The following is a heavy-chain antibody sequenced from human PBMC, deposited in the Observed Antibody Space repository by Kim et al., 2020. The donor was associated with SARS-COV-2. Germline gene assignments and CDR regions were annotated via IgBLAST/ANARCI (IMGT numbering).Heavy chain of an antibody. V-gene: IGHV3-23*01. CDR3: AKARDSTYYDFWSGYYTQGMDV. CDR2: ISGSGGST. J-gene: IGHJ6*02. Sequence: GGSLRLSCAASGFTFSSYAMSWVRQAPGKGLEWVSAISGSGGSTYYADSVKGRFTISRDNSKNTLYLQMNSLRAEDTAVYYCAKARDSTYYDFWSGYYTQGMDVWGQGTTVTVSS. CDR1: GFTFSSYA. D-gene: IGHD3-3*01.